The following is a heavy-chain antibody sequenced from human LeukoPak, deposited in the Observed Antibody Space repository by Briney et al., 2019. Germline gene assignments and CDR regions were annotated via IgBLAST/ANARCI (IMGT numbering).Heavy chain of an antibody. J-gene: IGHJ4*02. CDR2: ISITSSTI. CDR3: ARDVRFYFDY. V-gene: IGHV3-48*02. CDR1: GFIFSSYS. Sequence: GGSLRLSCVASGFIFSSYSMNWVRQAPGKGLEWVSYISITSSTIYYADSVKGRFTISRDNAKNSLSLQMNSLRHEDTAVYYCARDVRFYFDYWGQGTLVTVSS.